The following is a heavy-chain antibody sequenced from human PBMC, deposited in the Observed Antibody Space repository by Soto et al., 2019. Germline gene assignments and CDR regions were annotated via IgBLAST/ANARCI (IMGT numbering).Heavy chain of an antibody. Sequence: VQLRESGPGLVKPSQTLSLTCTVSGGSISSGDYYWSWIHQHPGKDLEWIGFTDYSGSTYYNPSLRSRLTISVDTSKNQFSLRLNSVTAADSAVYYCARAIAVTTPWFDPWGQGTLVTVSS. CDR1: GGSISSGDYY. D-gene: IGHD4-17*01. CDR3: ARAIAVTTPWFDP. V-gene: IGHV4-31*02. J-gene: IGHJ5*02. CDR2: TDYSGST.